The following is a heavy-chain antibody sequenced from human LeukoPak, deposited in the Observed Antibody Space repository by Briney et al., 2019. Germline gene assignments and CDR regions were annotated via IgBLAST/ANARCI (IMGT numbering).Heavy chain of an antibody. CDR3: ARDHSSSYYDSSGYYSGAFDI. CDR2: INPSGGST. D-gene: IGHD3-22*01. V-gene: IGHV1-46*01. J-gene: IGHJ3*02. CDR1: GYTFTSYY. Sequence: ASVKVSCKASGYTFTSYYMHWVRQAPGQGLEWMGIINPSGGSTSYAQKFQGRVTMTRDTSISAAYMELSRLRSDDTAVYYCARDHSSSYYDSSGYYSGAFDIWGQGTMVTVSS.